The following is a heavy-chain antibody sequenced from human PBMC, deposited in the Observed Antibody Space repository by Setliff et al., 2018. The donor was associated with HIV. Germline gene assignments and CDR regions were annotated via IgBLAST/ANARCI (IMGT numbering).Heavy chain of an antibody. CDR2: IYHSGGT. D-gene: IGHD5-12*01. CDR1: GYSISSAYY. V-gene: IGHV4-38-2*01. CDR3: ARRGDGYNYYWYFDI. J-gene: IGHJ2*01. Sequence: PSETLSLTCAVSGYSISSAYYWGWIRQPPGKGLEWIGSIYHSGGTYYNPSLKSRVTISVDTSKNQFSLKLSSVTAADTAVYYCARRGDGYNYYWYFDIWGRGTQVTVSS.